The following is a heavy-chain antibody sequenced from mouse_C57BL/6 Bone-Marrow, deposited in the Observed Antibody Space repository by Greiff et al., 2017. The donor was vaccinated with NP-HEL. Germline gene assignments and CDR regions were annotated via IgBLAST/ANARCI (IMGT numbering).Heavy chain of an antibody. D-gene: IGHD1-1*01. V-gene: IGHV1-37*01. CDR1: GYSFTGYF. CDR2: INPYNGDT. J-gene: IGHJ3*01. CDR3: ARSVNNDSSYGFAY. Sequence: VQLQQSGPELVKPGASVKISCKASGYSFTGYFMNWVKQSPGQSLEWIGRINPYNGDTFYNQKFKGKATLTADQSSSTAHMELMSLTSEDFAVYYCARSVNNDSSYGFAYWGQGTMVTVSA.